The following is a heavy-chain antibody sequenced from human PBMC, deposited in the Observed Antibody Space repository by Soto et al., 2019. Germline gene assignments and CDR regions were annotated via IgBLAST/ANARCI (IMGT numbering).Heavy chain of an antibody. Sequence: SETLSLTCTVSGGSISSYYWSWIRQPPGKGLEWIGYIYYSGSTNYNPSLKSRVTISVDTSKNQFSLKLSSVTAADTAVYYCARSGYSGYGPSWFDPWGQGTLVTVSS. D-gene: IGHD5-12*01. CDR2: IYYSGST. V-gene: IGHV4-59*08. CDR1: GGSISSYY. CDR3: ARSGYSGYGPSWFDP. J-gene: IGHJ5*02.